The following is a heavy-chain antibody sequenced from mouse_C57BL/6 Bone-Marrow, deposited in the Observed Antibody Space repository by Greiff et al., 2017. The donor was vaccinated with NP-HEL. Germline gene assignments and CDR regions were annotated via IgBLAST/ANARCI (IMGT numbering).Heavy chain of an antibody. J-gene: IGHJ3*01. CDR2: IYPRSGNT. CDR1: GYTFPSYG. D-gene: IGHD1-1*01. V-gene: IGHV1-81*01. Sequence: VQLQESGAALARPGASVKLSCKASGYTFPSYGISWVKQRTGPGLAWIGEIYPRSGNTFYNEKFKGKATLTADNSSSTAYLELRRLTSEDTAVFLCSGWEGGDYYVSPLAYWGQGTRVTVSA. CDR3: SGWEGGDYYVSPLAY.